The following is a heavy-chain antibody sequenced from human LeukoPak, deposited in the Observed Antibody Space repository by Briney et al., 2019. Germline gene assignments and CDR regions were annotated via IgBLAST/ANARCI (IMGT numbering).Heavy chain of an antibody. Sequence: SETLSLTCTVSGGSISSSSYYWGWIRQPPGKGLEWIGSIYYSGSTYYNPSLKSRVTISVDTSKNQFSLKLSSVTAADTAVYYCARDALSSSWGGRGSLGYWGQGTLVTVSS. CDR2: IYYSGST. D-gene: IGHD6-6*01. V-gene: IGHV4-39*07. J-gene: IGHJ4*02. CDR1: GGSISSSSYY. CDR3: ARDALSSSWGGRGSLGY.